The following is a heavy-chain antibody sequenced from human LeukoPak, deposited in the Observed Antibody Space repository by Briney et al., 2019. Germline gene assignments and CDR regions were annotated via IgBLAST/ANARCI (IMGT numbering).Heavy chain of an antibody. CDR2: IYYSGST. V-gene: IGHV4-59*01. D-gene: IGHD5-24*01. J-gene: IGHJ4*02. Sequence: SETLSLTCTVSGGSISSYYWSWIRQPPGKGLEWIGYIYYSGSTNYNPSLKSRATISVDTSKNQFSLKLSSVTAADTAVYYCARGVRWLQLPDYWGQGTLVTVSS. CDR1: GGSISSYY. CDR3: ARGVRWLQLPDY.